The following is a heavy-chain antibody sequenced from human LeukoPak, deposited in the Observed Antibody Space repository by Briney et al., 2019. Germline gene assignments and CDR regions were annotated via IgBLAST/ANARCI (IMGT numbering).Heavy chain of an antibody. CDR2: ISYDGSNK. D-gene: IGHD2-15*01. J-gene: IGHJ4*02. CDR3: ARADRGGFDY. Sequence: GGSLRLSCAASGFTFSSYAMHWVRQAPGKGLEWVAVISYDGSNKYYADSVKGRFTISRDNSKNTLYLQMNSLRAEDTAVYYCARADRGGFDYWGQGTLVTVSS. V-gene: IGHV3-30-3*01. CDR1: GFTFSSYA.